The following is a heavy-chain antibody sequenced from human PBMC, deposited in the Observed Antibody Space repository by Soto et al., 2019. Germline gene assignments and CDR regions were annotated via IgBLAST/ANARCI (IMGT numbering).Heavy chain of an antibody. CDR1: GGTFSSSA. Sequence: QVQLVQSGAEVKKPGSSVKVSCKASGGTFSSSAISWVRQAPGQGLEWMGGIIPIFGTANYAQKFQGRVTITADKSSSTAFRELSSLKSDDTAVYYCARDRLLSCFDIWGQGTMVTVSS. D-gene: IGHD4-17*01. CDR2: IIPIFGTA. CDR3: ARDRLLSCFDI. V-gene: IGHV1-69*06. J-gene: IGHJ3*02.